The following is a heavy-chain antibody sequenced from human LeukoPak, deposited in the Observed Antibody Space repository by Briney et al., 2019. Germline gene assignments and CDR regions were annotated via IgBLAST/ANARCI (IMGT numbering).Heavy chain of an antibody. CDR1: GFTFSSYS. V-gene: IGHV3-21*01. J-gene: IGHJ3*02. CDR2: ISSSSSYI. D-gene: IGHD1-1*01. Sequence: PGGSLRLSCAASGFTFSSYSMNWVRQAAGKGLEWVSSISSSSSYIYYADSVKGRFTISRDNAKNSLYLQMNSLRAEDTAVDYCARKLEDAFDIWGQGTMVTVSS. CDR3: ARKLEDAFDI.